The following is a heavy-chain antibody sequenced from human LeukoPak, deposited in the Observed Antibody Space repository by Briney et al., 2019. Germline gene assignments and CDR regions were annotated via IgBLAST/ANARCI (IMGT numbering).Heavy chain of an antibody. D-gene: IGHD6-25*01. Sequence: GGSLRLSCVASGFSFNNYGMTWVRQAPGKGLEWVANIKQDGSEKQYVDSVKGRFAISRDNAKKSLCLQINTLRAEDTAVYYCVRGPHIAATSYWGQGTLVTVSS. CDR3: VRGPHIAATSY. CDR2: IKQDGSEK. CDR1: GFSFNNYG. J-gene: IGHJ4*02. V-gene: IGHV3-7*03.